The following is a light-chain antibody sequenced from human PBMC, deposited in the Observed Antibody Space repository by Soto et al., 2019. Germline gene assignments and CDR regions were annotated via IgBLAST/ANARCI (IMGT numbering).Light chain of an antibody. CDR2: EAY. V-gene: IGLV2-23*01. CDR1: TSDVGTYDL. J-gene: IGLJ2*01. Sequence: QSALTQPASKSGSPGQSVTISCTGSTSDVGTYDLVSWYQQHPGKAPKLIIFEAYKRPSGISNRFSGSKSGNTASLTISGLQTEDEADYYCYSYAGTGAPVVFGGGTKLTVL. CDR3: YSYAGTGAPVV.